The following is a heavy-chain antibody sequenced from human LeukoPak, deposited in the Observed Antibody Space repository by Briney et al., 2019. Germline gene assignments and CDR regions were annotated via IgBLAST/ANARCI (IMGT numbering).Heavy chain of an antibody. D-gene: IGHD3-22*01. V-gene: IGHV3-30-3*01. J-gene: IGHJ4*02. Sequence: GGSLRLSCAASGFTFSSYAMHWVRQAPGKGLEWVAVISYDGSNKYYADSVKGRFTISRDNAKNSLYLQMNSLRAEDTALYYCAKDSNYDSSGRFDYWGQGTLVTVSS. CDR2: ISYDGSNK. CDR3: AKDSNYDSSGRFDY. CDR1: GFTFSSYA.